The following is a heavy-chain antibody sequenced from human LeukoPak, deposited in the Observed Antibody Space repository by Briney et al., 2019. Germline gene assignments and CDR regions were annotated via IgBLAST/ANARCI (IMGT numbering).Heavy chain of an antibody. CDR2: VRSKANSYAR. V-gene: IGHV3-73*01. D-gene: IGHD1-26*01. J-gene: IGHJ4*02. Sequence: PGGSLRLSCAASGFPFSGSAMHWVRQASGKGLEGVGRVRSKANSYARAYAASVKGRFTISRDDSKNTAYLQMNSLKTEDTAVYYCTSSGSPSFGYWGQGTLVTVSS. CDR3: TSSGSPSFGY. CDR1: GFPFSGSA.